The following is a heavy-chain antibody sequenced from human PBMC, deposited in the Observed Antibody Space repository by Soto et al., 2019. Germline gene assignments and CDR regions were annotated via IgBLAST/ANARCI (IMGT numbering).Heavy chain of an antibody. Sequence: SETLSLTCAVYGGSFSGYYWSWIRQPPGKGLEWIGEINHSGSTNYNPSLKSRVTISVDTSKNQFSLKLSSVTAADTAVYYFAIDTMVRGALRPYWGQGTLVTVSS. J-gene: IGHJ4*02. CDR2: INHSGST. CDR3: AIDTMVRGALRPY. D-gene: IGHD3-10*01. CDR1: GGSFSGYY. V-gene: IGHV4-34*01.